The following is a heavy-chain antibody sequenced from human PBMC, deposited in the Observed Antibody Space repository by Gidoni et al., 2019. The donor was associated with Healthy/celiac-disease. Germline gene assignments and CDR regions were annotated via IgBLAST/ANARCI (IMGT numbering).Heavy chain of an antibody. CDR1: GFTFSSYS. CDR3: AREVAAAGTGFDP. J-gene: IGHJ5*02. V-gene: IGHV3-21*01. CDR2: ISSSSSYL. D-gene: IGHD6-13*01. Sequence: EVQLVESGGGLVKPGGSLRLSCAASGFTFSSYSMNWVRQAPGKGLEWVSSISSSSSYLYYADSVKGRFTISRDNAKNSLYLQMNSLRAEDTAVYYCAREVAAAGTGFDPWGQGTLVTVSS.